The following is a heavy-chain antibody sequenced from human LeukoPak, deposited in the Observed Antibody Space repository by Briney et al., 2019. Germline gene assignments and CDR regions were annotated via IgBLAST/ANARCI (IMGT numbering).Heavy chain of an antibody. CDR3: ARARSHSSEY. D-gene: IGHD3-22*01. CDR1: GFSFSSHA. V-gene: IGHV3-23*01. Sequence: PGGSLRLSCAATGFSFSSHAMSWVRQAPGKWLEWVSGISSSGGTTYYADSVKGRFTISRDNSKNTLYLQMNSLRAEDTAVYYCARARSHSSEYWGQGTLVTVSS. J-gene: IGHJ4*02. CDR2: ISSSGGTT.